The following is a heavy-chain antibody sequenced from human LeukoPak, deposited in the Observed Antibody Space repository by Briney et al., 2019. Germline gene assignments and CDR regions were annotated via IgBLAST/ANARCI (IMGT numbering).Heavy chain of an antibody. CDR2: FDPEDGET. CDR3: ATDLASSTKDLDY. J-gene: IGHJ4*02. D-gene: IGHD1-26*01. V-gene: IGHV1-24*01. Sequence: ASVEVPCKVSGYTLTELSMHWVRQAPGKGLEWMGGFDPEDGETIYAQKFQGRVTITEDTSTDPAYMELSSLRSEDTAVYYCATDLASSTKDLDYWGQGTLVTVSS. CDR1: GYTLTELS.